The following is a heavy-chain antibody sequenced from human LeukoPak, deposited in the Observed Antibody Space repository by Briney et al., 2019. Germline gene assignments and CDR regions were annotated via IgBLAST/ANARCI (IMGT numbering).Heavy chain of an antibody. V-gene: IGHV4-59*08. CDR3: ARHGAAAGTGGWFDP. CDR1: GGSISSYY. J-gene: IGHJ5*02. CDR2: IYYSGST. Sequence: SETLSLTCTVSGGSISSYYWSWIRQPPGKGLEWIGYIYYSGSTNYNPSLKSRVTISVDTSKNQFSLKLSSVTAADTAVYYCARHGAAAGTGGWFDPWGQGTLSPSPQ. D-gene: IGHD6-13*01.